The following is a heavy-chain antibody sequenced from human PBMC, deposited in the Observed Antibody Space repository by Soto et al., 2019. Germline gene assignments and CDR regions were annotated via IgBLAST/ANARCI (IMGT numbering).Heavy chain of an antibody. CDR2: INPNSGGT. Sequence: ASVKVSCKASGYTFTGYYMHWLRQAPGQGLEWMGWINPNSGGTNYAQKFQGWVTMTRDTSISTAYMELSRLRSDDTAVYYCARESELRFLEWPSSYGMDVWGQGTTVTVSS. J-gene: IGHJ6*02. CDR1: GYTFTGYY. V-gene: IGHV1-2*04. CDR3: ARESELRFLEWPSSYGMDV. D-gene: IGHD3-3*01.